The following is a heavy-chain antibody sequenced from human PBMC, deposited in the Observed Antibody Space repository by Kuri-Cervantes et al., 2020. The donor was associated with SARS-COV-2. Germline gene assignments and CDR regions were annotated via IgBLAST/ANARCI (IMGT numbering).Heavy chain of an antibody. D-gene: IGHD2/OR15-2a*01. CDR1: GYSISSGYY. Sequence: GSLRLSCAVSGYSISSGYYWGWIRQPPGKGLEWIGSIYHSGSTYYNPSLKSRVTISVDTSKNQFSLKLSSVTAADTAVYYCAKGEFYARAFDYWGQGTLVTVSS. CDR3: AKGEFYARAFDY. J-gene: IGHJ4*02. V-gene: IGHV4-38-2*01. CDR2: IYHSGST.